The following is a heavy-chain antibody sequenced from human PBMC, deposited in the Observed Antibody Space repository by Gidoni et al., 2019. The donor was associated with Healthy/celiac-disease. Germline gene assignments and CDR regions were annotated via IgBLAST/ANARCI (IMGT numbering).Heavy chain of an antibody. V-gene: IGHV3-21*01. J-gene: IGHJ4*02. CDR1: GFTFSLYT. D-gene: IGHD3-22*01. CDR2: ISSSSSYI. Sequence: EVQLVESGGGLVKLGGSLRLLCAACGFTFSLYTQTLVRQAPGKGLEWVSSISSSSSYIYYADSVKGRFTISRDNAKNSLYLQMNSLRAEDTAVYYCASGYDSSGYYYDYPPAKGIDYWGQGTLVTVSS. CDR3: ASGYDSSGYYYDYPPAKGIDY.